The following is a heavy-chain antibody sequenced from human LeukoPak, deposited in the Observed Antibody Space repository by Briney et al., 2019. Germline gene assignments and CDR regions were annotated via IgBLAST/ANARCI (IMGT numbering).Heavy chain of an antibody. CDR1: GGSFSGYY. CDR3: ARGPRRGSTSCPSDY. J-gene: IGHJ4*02. Sequence: SETLSLTCAVYGGSFSGYYWSWIRQPPGKGLEWIGEINHSGSTNYNPSLTSRVTISVDTSKNQFSLKLSSVTAADTAVYYCARGPRRGSTSCPSDYWGQGTLVTVSS. D-gene: IGHD2-2*01. V-gene: IGHV4-34*01. CDR2: INHSGST.